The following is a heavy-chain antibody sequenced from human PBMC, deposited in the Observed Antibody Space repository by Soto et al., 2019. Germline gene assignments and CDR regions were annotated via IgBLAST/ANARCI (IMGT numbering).Heavy chain of an antibody. V-gene: IGHV3-30*18. D-gene: IGHD5-12*01. Sequence: QVQLVESGGGVVQPGRSLRLSCAASGFTFSSYGMHWVRQAPGKGLEWVAVISYDGSNKYYADSVKGRFTISRDNSKNTLYLQMNSLRAEDTAVYYCAKVGSVYVTFSYFDYWGQGTLVTVSS. J-gene: IGHJ4*02. CDR2: ISYDGSNK. CDR1: GFTFSSYG. CDR3: AKVGSVYVTFSYFDY.